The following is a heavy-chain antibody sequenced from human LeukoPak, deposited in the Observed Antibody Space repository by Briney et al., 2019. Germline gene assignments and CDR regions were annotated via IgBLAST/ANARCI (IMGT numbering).Heavy chain of an antibody. CDR2: IYTSGST. Sequence: SETLSLTCTVSGGSISSGSYYWSWIRQPAGKGLEWIGRIYTSGSTNYNPSLKSRVTISVDTSKNQFSLKLSSVTAADTAVYYCAVTLITMVRGVIDYWGQGTLVTVSS. J-gene: IGHJ4*02. CDR3: AVTLITMVRGVIDY. CDR1: GGSISSGSYY. V-gene: IGHV4-61*02. D-gene: IGHD3-10*01.